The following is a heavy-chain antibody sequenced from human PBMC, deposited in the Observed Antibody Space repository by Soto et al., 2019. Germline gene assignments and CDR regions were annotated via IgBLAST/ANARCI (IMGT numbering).Heavy chain of an antibody. D-gene: IGHD3-3*01. Sequence: PGGSLRLSCAASGFTFDDYAMHWVRQAPGKGLEWVSGISWNSGSIGYADSVKGRFTISRDNAKNSLYLQMNSLRAEDTALYYCAKGPFLEWSPEVLYYFDYWGQGTLVTVSS. J-gene: IGHJ4*02. CDR2: ISWNSGSI. V-gene: IGHV3-9*01. CDR3: AKGPFLEWSPEVLYYFDY. CDR1: GFTFDDYA.